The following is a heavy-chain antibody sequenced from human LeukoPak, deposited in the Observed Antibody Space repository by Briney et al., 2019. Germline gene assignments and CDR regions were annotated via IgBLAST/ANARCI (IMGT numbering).Heavy chain of an antibody. CDR3: ARVLGRGPNKFDY. V-gene: IGHV1-2*06. D-gene: IGHD1/OR15-1a*01. J-gene: IGHJ4*02. CDR1: GYTFTGYY. Sequence: ASVKVSCKASGYTFTGYYTHWVRQAPGQGLEWMGRINPNSGGTNYAQKFQGRVTMTRDTSISTAYMELSRLRSDDTAVYCCARVLGRGPNKFDYWGQGTLVTVSS. CDR2: INPNSGGT.